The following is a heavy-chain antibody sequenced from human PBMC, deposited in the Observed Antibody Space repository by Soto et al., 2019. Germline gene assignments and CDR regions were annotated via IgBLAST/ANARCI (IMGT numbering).Heavy chain of an antibody. CDR3: TRAPLN. V-gene: IGHV4-31*03. Sequence: SERLSLTCTFRRCCIHSGGYDWSCIRQHPGKGLEWIGYIYYSGSTYYNPALKSRVTISVDTSKNHFSLKLSSVTAADTAVYYCTRAPLNWGQGTLVT. CDR1: RCCIHSGGYD. CDR2: IYYSGST. J-gene: IGHJ4*02.